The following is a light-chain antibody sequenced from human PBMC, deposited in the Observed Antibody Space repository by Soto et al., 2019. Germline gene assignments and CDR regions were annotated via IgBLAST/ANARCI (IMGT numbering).Light chain of an antibody. Sequence: QSVLTQPPSASGSPGQSVTISCTGTSSDVGAYIFVSWYQQHPGKAPKLMVYDVNRRPPGVPDRFFGSKSGNTASLTVSGLQAEDEADYYCGTWDSSLINYVFGTGTKVTVL. CDR3: GTWDSSLINYV. V-gene: IGLV2-8*01. CDR1: SSDVGAYIF. J-gene: IGLJ1*01. CDR2: DVN.